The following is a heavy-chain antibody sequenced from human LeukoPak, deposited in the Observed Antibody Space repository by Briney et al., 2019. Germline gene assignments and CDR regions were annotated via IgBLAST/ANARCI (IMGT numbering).Heavy chain of an antibody. D-gene: IGHD1-26*01. CDR2: IGDSDDNT. J-gene: IGHJ5*02. CDR1: GFTFSNYA. Sequence: PGGSLRLSCTATGFTFSNYAISWVRQAPGKGLEWVSLIGDSDDNTHYADSVKGRFTISRDNAKNSLYLQMNSLGAEDTAVYYCARDRQIGSYRHWFDPWGQGTLVTVSS. V-gene: IGHV3-23*01. CDR3: ARDRQIGSYRHWFDP.